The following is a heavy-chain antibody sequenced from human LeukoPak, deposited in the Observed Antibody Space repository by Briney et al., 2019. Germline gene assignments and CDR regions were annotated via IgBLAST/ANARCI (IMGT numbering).Heavy chain of an antibody. Sequence: PSETLSLTCTVSGGSISNYYWSWIRQPPGKGLEWIGSIYHSGSTYYNPSLKSRVTISVDTSKNQFSLNLSSVTAADTAVYYCARVGSILSRRFDPWGQGTLVTVSS. CDR2: IYHSGST. D-gene: IGHD3-10*01. CDR3: ARVGSILSRRFDP. V-gene: IGHV4-59*04. CDR1: GGSISNYY. J-gene: IGHJ5*02.